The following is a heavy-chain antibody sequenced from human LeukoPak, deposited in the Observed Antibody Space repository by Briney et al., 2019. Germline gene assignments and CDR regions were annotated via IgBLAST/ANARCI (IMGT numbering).Heavy chain of an antibody. CDR1: GYTFTSYG. CDR3: ARASNYYDSSGLYVYYFDC. Sequence: ASVKVSCKASGYTFTSYGISWVRQAPGQGLEWMGMNNPSDGSATYPQKFQGRVTMTRDASTSTAFLELSSLRSEDTAFYYCARASNYYDSSGLYVYYFDCWGQGTLVTVSS. CDR2: NNPSDGSA. J-gene: IGHJ4*02. D-gene: IGHD3-22*01. V-gene: IGHV1-46*01.